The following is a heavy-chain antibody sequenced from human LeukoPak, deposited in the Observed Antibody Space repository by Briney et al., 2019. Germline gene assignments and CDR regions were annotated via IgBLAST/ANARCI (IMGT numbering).Heavy chain of an antibody. V-gene: IGHV1-8*01. D-gene: IGHD3-10*01. J-gene: IGHJ5*02. Sequence: GASVTVSYKASGYTFTSYDINWVRQAPGQGLEWMGWMNPNSGNTGYAQKFQDRVTMTRNTSISTAYMELSGLRSEDTAMYYCARKTLYGSGKSWFDPWGQGTLVTVSS. CDR3: ARKTLYGSGKSWFDP. CDR2: MNPNSGNT. CDR1: GYTFTSYD.